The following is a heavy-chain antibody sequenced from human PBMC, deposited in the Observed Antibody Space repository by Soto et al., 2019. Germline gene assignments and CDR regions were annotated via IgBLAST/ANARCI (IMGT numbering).Heavy chain of an antibody. Sequence: ASVKVSCKASCYTFSSYGITWVRQAPGQGLEWMGWISVYSGKTSYAQKLQDRVTMSTDTSTSTAYMELRSLRSDDTAFYYCVTSAMAGDYYYYGMDVWGRGTTVTVSS. CDR1: CYTFSSYG. D-gene: IGHD6-19*01. CDR3: VTSAMAGDYYYYGMDV. CDR2: ISVYSGKT. V-gene: IGHV1-18*01. J-gene: IGHJ6*02.